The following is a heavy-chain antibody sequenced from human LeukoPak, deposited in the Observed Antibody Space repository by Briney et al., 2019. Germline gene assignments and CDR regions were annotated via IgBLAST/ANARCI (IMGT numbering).Heavy chain of an antibody. CDR1: GGSISSGDYY. V-gene: IGHV4-30-4*08. J-gene: IGHJ5*02. CDR2: IYYSGST. Sequence: SETLSLTCTVSGGSISSGDYYWSWIRQPPGKGLEWIGYIYYSGSTYYNPSLKSRVTISVDTSKNQFSLKLSSVTAADTAVYYCARVLRIAVAGTPPRFNWFDPWGPGNPGHRLL. D-gene: IGHD6-19*01. CDR3: ARVLRIAVAGTPPRFNWFDP.